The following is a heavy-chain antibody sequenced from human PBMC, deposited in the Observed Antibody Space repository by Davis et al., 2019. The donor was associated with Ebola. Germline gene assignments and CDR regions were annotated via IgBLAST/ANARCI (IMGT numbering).Heavy chain of an antibody. CDR3: ASGYSGSYYHGMDV. Sequence: AASVKVSCKASGYTFTSYAMHWVRQAPGQRLEWMGWINAGNGNTKYSQKFQGRVTITRDTSASTAYMELSSLRSEDTAVYYCASGYSGSYYHGMDVWGQGATVTVSS. J-gene: IGHJ6*02. V-gene: IGHV1-3*01. D-gene: IGHD5-12*01. CDR2: INAGNGNT. CDR1: GYTFTSYA.